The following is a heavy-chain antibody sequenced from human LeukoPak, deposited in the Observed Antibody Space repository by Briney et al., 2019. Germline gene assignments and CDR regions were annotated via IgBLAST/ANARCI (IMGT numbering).Heavy chain of an antibody. Sequence: PGGSLRLSCAASGFTFSSYGMHWVRQAPGKGLEWVAVIWYDGSNKYYAGSVKGRFTISRDNSKNTLYLQMNSLRAEDTAVYYCAKDPYTAMVTDYYYMDVWGKGTTVTVSS. J-gene: IGHJ6*03. CDR2: IWYDGSNK. D-gene: IGHD5-18*01. CDR3: AKDPYTAMVTDYYYMDV. CDR1: GFTFSSYG. V-gene: IGHV3-33*06.